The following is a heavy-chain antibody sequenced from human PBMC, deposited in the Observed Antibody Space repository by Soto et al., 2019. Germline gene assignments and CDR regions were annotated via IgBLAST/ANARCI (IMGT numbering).Heavy chain of an antibody. CDR1: EFTFSSYG. CDR2: IWYDGSNK. V-gene: IGHV3-33*08. D-gene: IGHD1-20*01. CDR3: ATKDSNWTPPFDI. J-gene: IGHJ3*02. Sequence: QVQLVESGGGVVQPGRSTRLSCAASEFTFSSYGMHWVRQAPGKGLEWVALIWYDGSNKYYADSVKGRFTISRDNSKNTLYLQMNSLRAEDTAVYYCATKDSNWTPPFDIWGQGTMVTVSS.